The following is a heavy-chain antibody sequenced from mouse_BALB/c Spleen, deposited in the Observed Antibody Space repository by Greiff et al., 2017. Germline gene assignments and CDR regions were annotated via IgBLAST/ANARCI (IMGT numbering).Heavy chain of an antibody. V-gene: IGHV1-82*01. CDR3: ALITTVVEGAMDY. Sequence: VQLQQSGPELVKPGASVKISCKASGYAFSSSWMNWVKQRPGQGLEWIGRIYPGDGDTNYNGKFKGKATLTADKSSSTAYMQLSSLTSVDSAVYFCALITTVVEGAMDYWGQGTSVTVSS. J-gene: IGHJ4*01. CDR1: GYAFSSSW. CDR2: IYPGDGDT. D-gene: IGHD1-1*01.